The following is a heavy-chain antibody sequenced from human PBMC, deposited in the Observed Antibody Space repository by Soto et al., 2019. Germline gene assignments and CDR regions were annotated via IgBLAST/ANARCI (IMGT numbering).Heavy chain of an antibody. J-gene: IGHJ3*02. CDR3: ARDQVGATTGDAFDI. V-gene: IGHV3-7*03. D-gene: IGHD1-26*01. Sequence: GGSLRLSCAASGFTVSSNYKSWVRQAPGKGLEWVANIKQDGSEKYYVDSVNGRFTISRDNAKNSLYLQRNSLRAEDTAVYYCARDQVGATTGDAFDIWGQGTMVTVSS. CDR2: IKQDGSEK. CDR1: GFTVSSNY.